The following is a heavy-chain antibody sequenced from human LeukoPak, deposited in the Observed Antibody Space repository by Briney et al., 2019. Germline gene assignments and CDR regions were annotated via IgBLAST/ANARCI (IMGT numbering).Heavy chain of an antibody. Sequence: GGSLRLSCAASGFTFSHYYMSWIRQAPGKGLEWISYISSSDNTIYYADSVRGRFTISRDNAKNSLYLQMHSLRAEDTAVYYCARMPEHSSGYYYLYYYFDSWGQGTLVTVSS. V-gene: IGHV3-11*04. D-gene: IGHD3-22*01. CDR1: GFTFSHYY. CDR2: ISSSDNTI. J-gene: IGHJ4*02. CDR3: ARMPEHSSGYYYLYYYFDS.